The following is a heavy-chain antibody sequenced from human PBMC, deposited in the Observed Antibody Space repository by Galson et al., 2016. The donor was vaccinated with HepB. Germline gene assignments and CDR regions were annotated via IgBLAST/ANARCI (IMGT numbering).Heavy chain of an antibody. CDR3: ARLRGYSTLGYYHYTLDG. CDR1: GFSFSSEE. D-gene: IGHD6-13*01. J-gene: IGHJ6*02. CDR2: ISNSGNSI. V-gene: IGHV3-48*03. Sequence: SLRLSCAASGFSFSSEEMNWVRQAPGKGLEWLSYISNSGNSIYYADSVKGRFTISRDNAEKTLYLQMNSLRAEDTAVYYCARLRGYSTLGYYHYTLDGWGQGTTVTVSS.